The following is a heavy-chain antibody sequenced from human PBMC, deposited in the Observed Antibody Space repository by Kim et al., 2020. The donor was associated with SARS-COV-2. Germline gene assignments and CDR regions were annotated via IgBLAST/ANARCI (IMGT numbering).Heavy chain of an antibody. J-gene: IGHJ4*02. CDR3: AKDLLYVPGRGYFDS. V-gene: IGHV3-23*01. Sequence: ADSVRGRFTISRDHSKDLLFLQMNSLRVDDTAVYYCAKDLLYVPGRGYFDSWGQGVLVTVSS. D-gene: IGHD3-10*01.